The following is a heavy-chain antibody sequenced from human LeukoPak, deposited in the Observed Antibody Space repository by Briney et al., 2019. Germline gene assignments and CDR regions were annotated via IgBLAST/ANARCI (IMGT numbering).Heavy chain of an antibody. V-gene: IGHV1-18*01. CDR2: ISAYNGNT. J-gene: IGHJ4*02. CDR3: ARVHRKYDSSGDYYGRFDY. D-gene: IGHD3-22*01. CDR1: GYTFTIYG. Sequence: EASVKVSCKASGYTFTIYGISWVRQAPGQGLEWMGWISAYNGNTNYAQKLQGRVTMTTDTSTSTAYMELRSLRSDDTAVYYCARVHRKYDSSGDYYGRFDYWGQGTLVTVSS.